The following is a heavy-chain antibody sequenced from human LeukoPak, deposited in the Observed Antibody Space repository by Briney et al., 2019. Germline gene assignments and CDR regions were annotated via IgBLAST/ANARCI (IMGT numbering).Heavy chain of an antibody. CDR1: GFAFRTYT. J-gene: IGHJ3*01. CDR2: ISSSSSFI. CDR3: ARVFQGVEDAFDV. V-gene: IGHV3-21*01. D-gene: IGHD3-3*01. Sequence: GGSLRLSCAASGFAFRTYTMNWVRQAPGKGLEWVSSISSSSSFISYADSLKGRFIISRDNAKNSLSLQMNSLTAEDTAVYYCARVFQGVEDAFDVWGQGTMVTVSS.